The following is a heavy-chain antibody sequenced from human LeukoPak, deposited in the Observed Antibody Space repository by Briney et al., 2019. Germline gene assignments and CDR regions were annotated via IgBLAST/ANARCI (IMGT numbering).Heavy chain of an antibody. J-gene: IGHJ4*02. Sequence: SETLSLTCAVYGGSFSGYYWSWIRQPPGKGLEWIGEINHSGSTNYNPSLKSRVTISVDTSKNQFSLKLSSVTAADTAVYYCARGVAAAGVSDYWGQGTLVTVSS. CDR2: INHSGST. V-gene: IGHV4-34*01. D-gene: IGHD6-13*01. CDR3: ARGVAAAGVSDY. CDR1: GGSFSGYY.